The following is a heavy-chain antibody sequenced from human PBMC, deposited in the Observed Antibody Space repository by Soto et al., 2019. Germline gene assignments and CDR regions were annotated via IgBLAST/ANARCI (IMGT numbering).Heavy chain of an antibody. Sequence: LSLTCTVSGGSISSYYWSWIRQPPGKGLEWIGYIYYSGSTYYNPSLKSRVTISVDTSKNQFSLKLSSVTAADTAVYYCARAWNGYSYGYFDYWGQGTLVTVSS. V-gene: IGHV4-59*01. J-gene: IGHJ4*02. CDR3: ARAWNGYSYGYFDY. CDR2: IYYSGST. CDR1: GGSISSYY. D-gene: IGHD5-18*01.